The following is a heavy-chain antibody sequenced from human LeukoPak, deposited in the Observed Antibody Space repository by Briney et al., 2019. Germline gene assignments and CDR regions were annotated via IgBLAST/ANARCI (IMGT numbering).Heavy chain of an antibody. D-gene: IGHD3-22*01. CDR2: ISYDGSNK. J-gene: IGHJ4*02. CDR3: AREGADETQGSGYYSYFDY. V-gene: IGHV3-30-3*01. CDR1: GITFSSYA. Sequence: GRSLRLSCAASGITFSSYAMHWVRQAPGKGLEWVAVISYDGSNKYYADSVKGRFTISRDNSKNTLYLQMNSLRAEDTAVYYCAREGADETQGSGYYSYFDYWGQGTLVTVSS.